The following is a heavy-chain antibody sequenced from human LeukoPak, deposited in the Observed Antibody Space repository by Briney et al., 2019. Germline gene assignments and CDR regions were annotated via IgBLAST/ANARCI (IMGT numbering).Heavy chain of an antibody. CDR2: IYYSGST. V-gene: IGHV4-39*07. CDR3: AREPMGTGTFDY. CDR1: GGSISSSSYY. Sequence: SETLSLTCTVSGGSISSSSYYWGWIRQPPGKGLEWIGSIYYSGSTYYNPSLKSQVTISVDTSKNQFSLKLSSVTAADTAVYYCAREPMGTGTFDYWGQGTLVTVSS. J-gene: IGHJ4*02. D-gene: IGHD3-10*01.